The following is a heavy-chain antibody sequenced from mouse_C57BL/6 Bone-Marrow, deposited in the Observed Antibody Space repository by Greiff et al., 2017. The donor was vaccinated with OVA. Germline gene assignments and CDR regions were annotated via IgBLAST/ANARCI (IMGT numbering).Heavy chain of an antibody. J-gene: IGHJ4*01. D-gene: IGHD1-1*01. CDR3: APITTVVARGYAMDY. CDR1: GYAFSSSW. V-gene: IGHV1-82*01. Sequence: VQRVESGPELVKPGASVKISCKASGYAFSSSWMNWVKQRPGKGLEWIGRIYPGDGDTNYNGKFKGKATLTADKSSSTAYMQLSSLTSEDSAVYFCAPITTVVARGYAMDYWGQGTSVTVSS. CDR2: IYPGDGDT.